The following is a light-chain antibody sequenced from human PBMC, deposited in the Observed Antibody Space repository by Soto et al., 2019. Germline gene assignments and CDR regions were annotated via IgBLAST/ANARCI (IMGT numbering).Light chain of an antibody. CDR2: KAS. CDR1: QTTSSW. V-gene: IGKV1-5*03. J-gene: IGKJ4*01. Sequence: DIQITQSPSTLSGSVGDRVTITCRASQTTSSWLAWYQQKPGKAPKLLIYKASTLKSGVPSRFSGSGSGTDFTLTISSLQPEDFATYYCQQANSFPLTFGGGTKVDI. CDR3: QQANSFPLT.